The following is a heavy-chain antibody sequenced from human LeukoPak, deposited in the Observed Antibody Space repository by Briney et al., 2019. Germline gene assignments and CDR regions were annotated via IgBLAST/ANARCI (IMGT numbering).Heavy chain of an antibody. Sequence: GGSLKLSCAASGFTFSTYAMSWVRQAPGMGLEWVSAISGSGGSTYYADSVKGRFTISRDNSKNTLYLQMNSLRAEDTAVCYCAKSGTVTVIDAFDIWGQGTMVTVSS. CDR1: GFTFSTYA. V-gene: IGHV3-23*01. D-gene: IGHD4-17*01. CDR3: AKSGTVTVIDAFDI. CDR2: ISGSGGST. J-gene: IGHJ3*02.